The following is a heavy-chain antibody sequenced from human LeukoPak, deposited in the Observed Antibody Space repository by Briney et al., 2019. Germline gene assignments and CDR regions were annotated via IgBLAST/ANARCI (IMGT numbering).Heavy chain of an antibody. D-gene: IGHD5-12*01. Sequence: PSETLSLTCTVSGGSISSYYWNWIRQPPGKGLEWIGYIYYSGSTSYNPSLKSRVTISVDTSKNQFSLKLSSVTAADTAVYYCARIRGYGRDYYYYYMDVWGKGTTVTVSS. CDR2: IYYSGST. CDR3: ARIRGYGRDYYYYYMDV. CDR1: GGSISSYY. J-gene: IGHJ6*03. V-gene: IGHV4-59*12.